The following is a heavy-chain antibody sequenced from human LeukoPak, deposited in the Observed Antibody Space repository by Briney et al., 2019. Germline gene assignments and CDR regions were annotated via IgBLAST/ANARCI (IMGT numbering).Heavy chain of an antibody. CDR3: ARGVVAAPQTVDY. CDR1: GDSISGFY. D-gene: IGHD2-15*01. Sequence: SETLSLTCTVSGDSISGFYWSWIRQPPGKGLEWIGYIYYSGSTNYNPSLKSRVTISVDTSRNQFSLKLNSVSAADTAVYYCARGVVAAPQTVDYWGQGTLVTVSS. J-gene: IGHJ4*02. CDR2: IYYSGST. V-gene: IGHV4-59*01.